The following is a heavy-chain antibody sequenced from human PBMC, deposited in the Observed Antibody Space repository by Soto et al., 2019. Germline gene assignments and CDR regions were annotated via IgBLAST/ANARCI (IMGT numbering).Heavy chain of an antibody. D-gene: IGHD3-22*01. CDR3: ARLNSRSFYVDL. Sequence: SETLSLTCTVSGGSITSYYWTWIRQPPGKGLEWIGYIYYTGSAYYNPSLKGRVIISVDTSKNQLSLSLSSAPVADTALYYCARLNSRSFYVDLWGHGTLVTV. V-gene: IGHV4-59*08. J-gene: IGHJ5*02. CDR1: GGSITSYY. CDR2: IYYTGSA.